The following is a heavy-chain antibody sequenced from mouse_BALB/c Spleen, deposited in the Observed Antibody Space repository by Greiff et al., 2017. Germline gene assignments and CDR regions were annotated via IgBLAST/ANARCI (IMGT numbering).Heavy chain of an antibody. CDR3: ARRGYGNYYYAMDY. V-gene: IGHV3-2*02. Sequence: EVQLLESGPGLVKPSQSLSLTCTVTGYSITSDYAWNWIRQFPGNKLEWMGYISYSGSTSYNPSLKSRISITRDTSKNQFFLQLNSVTTEDTATYYCARRGYGNYYYAMDYWGQGTSVTVSS. CDR1: GYSITSDYA. CDR2: ISYSGST. D-gene: IGHD2-10*02. J-gene: IGHJ4*01.